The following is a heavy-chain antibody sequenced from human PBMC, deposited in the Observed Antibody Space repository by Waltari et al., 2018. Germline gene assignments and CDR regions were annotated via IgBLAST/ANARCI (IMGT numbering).Heavy chain of an antibody. Sequence: EVQLVESGGGLVQPGGSLRRSCAASGFTFRSYSMNWVRQAPGKGLEWVSYISSSSSIIYYADSVKGRFTISRDNAKNSLYLQMNSLRAEDTAVYYCARGSSGYNQYWGQGTLVTVSS. D-gene: IGHD5-12*01. J-gene: IGHJ4*02. V-gene: IGHV3-48*04. CDR3: ARGSSGYNQY. CDR1: GFTFRSYS. CDR2: ISSSSSII.